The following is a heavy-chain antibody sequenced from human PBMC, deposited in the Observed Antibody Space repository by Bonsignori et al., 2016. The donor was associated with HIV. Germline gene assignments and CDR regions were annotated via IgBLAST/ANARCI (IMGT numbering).Heavy chain of an antibody. CDR3: AHSRGTGDCFDY. Sequence: WIRQPPGKALEWLALIYWDDDKRYSPSLKSRLTITKDTSKNQVVLTMTNMDPVDTATYYCAHSRGTGDCFDYWGQGTLVTVSS. CDR2: IYWDDDK. V-gene: IGHV2-5*02. D-gene: IGHD7-27*01. J-gene: IGHJ4*02.